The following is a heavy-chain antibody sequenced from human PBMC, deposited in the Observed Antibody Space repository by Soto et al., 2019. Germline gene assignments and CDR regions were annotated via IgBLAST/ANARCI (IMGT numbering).Heavy chain of an antibody. CDR1: GFTFSNYA. D-gene: IGHD3-22*01. CDR2: IGGRATSA. CDR3: AKSRYSDSSGYFYDF. J-gene: IGHJ4*02. Sequence: EVQLLESGGGLVQPGGSLRLSCAASGFTFSNYAMSWVRQAPGKGLEWVSGIGGRATSADYADSVKGRFAISRDNSYNTMFLQLNSLRAEYTAVYYCAKSRYSDSSGYFYDFWGKGTLVSVSS. V-gene: IGHV3-23*01.